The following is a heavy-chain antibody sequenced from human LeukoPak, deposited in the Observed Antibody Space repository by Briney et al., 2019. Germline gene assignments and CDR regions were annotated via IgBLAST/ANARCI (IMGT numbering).Heavy chain of an antibody. Sequence: GGSLRLSCAASGFTFSSYAMSWVRQAPGKGLEWVSAISGSGGSTYYADSVKGRFTISRDNSKNTLYLQMNSLRAEDTAVYYCATWGWLVRGVDYWGQGTLVTVSS. CDR1: GFTFSSYA. CDR3: ATWGWLVRGVDY. V-gene: IGHV3-23*01. CDR2: ISGSGGST. D-gene: IGHD6-19*01. J-gene: IGHJ4*02.